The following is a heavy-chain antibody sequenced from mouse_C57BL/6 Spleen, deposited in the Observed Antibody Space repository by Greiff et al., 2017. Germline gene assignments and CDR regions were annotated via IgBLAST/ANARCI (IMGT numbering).Heavy chain of an antibody. CDR3: ARSRVGENYFDY. CDR2: IDPSDSET. V-gene: IGHV1-52*01. Sequence: QVQLQQPGAELVRPGSSVKLSCKASGYTFTSYWMHWVKQRPIQGLEWIGNIDPSDSETHYNQKFKDKATLTVDKSSSTAYMQLSSLTSEDSAVYYCARSRVGENYFDYWGQGTTLTVSS. CDR1: GYTFTSYW. D-gene: IGHD1-1*02. J-gene: IGHJ2*01.